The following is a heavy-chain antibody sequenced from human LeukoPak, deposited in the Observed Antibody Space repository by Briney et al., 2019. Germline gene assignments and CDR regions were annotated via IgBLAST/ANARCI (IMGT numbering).Heavy chain of an antibody. V-gene: IGHV4-34*01. J-gene: IGHJ4*02. D-gene: IGHD3-22*01. CDR1: GGSFSGYY. Sequence: SETLSLTCAVYGGSFSGYYWSWIRQPPGKGLEWIGEIKHSGSTNYNPSLKSRVTISVDTSKNQFSLKLNSVTAADTAVYYCARAGDRSGYSDSWGQGTLVTVSS. CDR3: ARAGDRSGYSDS. CDR2: IKHSGST.